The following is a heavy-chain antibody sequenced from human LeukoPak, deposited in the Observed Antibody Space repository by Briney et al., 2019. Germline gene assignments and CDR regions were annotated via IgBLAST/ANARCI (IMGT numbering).Heavy chain of an antibody. CDR2: IKEDGSDK. CDR1: GFTFSSFW. Sequence: GGSLRLSCAASGFTFSSFWMSWVRQAPGKGLEWVANIKEDGSDKNYVDSVKGRFTISRDNVKNSLFLQMNSLRAEDTAVYYCARGTRYCSSTSCARNAFDIWGQGTMVTVSS. CDR3: ARGTRYCSSTSCARNAFDI. J-gene: IGHJ3*02. V-gene: IGHV3-7*01. D-gene: IGHD2-2*01.